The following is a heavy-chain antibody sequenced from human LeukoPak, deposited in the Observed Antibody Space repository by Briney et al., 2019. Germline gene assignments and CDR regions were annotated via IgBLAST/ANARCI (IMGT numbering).Heavy chain of an antibody. D-gene: IGHD3-3*01. Sequence: PGGSLRLSCAASGFTFSSYWMSWVRQAPGKGLEWVANIKQDGSEKYYVDSVKGRLTISRDNAKNSLYLQMNSLRAEDTAVYYCARAVSRYDFWNYYYMDVWGKGTTVTVSS. CDR2: IKQDGSEK. V-gene: IGHV3-7*01. J-gene: IGHJ6*03. CDR3: ARAVSRYDFWNYYYMDV. CDR1: GFTFSSYW.